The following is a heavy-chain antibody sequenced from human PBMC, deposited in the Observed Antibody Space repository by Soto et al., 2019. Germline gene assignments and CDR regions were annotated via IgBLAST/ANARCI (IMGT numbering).Heavy chain of an antibody. CDR3: ARAHYGDYGYGMDV. D-gene: IGHD4-17*01. CDR1: VGSISSGGYS. V-gene: IGHV4-30-2*01. CDR2: IYHSGST. Sequence: SETLSLTCAVSVGSISSGGYSGSWIRQPPGKGLEWIGYIYHSGSTYYNPSLKSRVTISVDRSKNQFSLKLSSVTAADTAVYYCARAHYGDYGYGMDVWGQGTTSTVSS. J-gene: IGHJ6*02.